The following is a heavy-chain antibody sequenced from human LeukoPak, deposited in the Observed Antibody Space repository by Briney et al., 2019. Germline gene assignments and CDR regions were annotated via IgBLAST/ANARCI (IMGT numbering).Heavy chain of an antibody. CDR2: FDPEDGET. D-gene: IGHD3-3*01. CDR1: GYTLTELS. Sequence: ASVKVSCKVSGYTLTELSMHWVRQAPGKGLEWMGGFDPEDGETIYAQKFQGRVTMTEDTSTDTAYMELSSLRSEDTAVYYCATVDRITIFGVVISHAEYFQHWGQGTLVTVSS. V-gene: IGHV1-24*01. J-gene: IGHJ1*01. CDR3: ATVDRITIFGVVISHAEYFQH.